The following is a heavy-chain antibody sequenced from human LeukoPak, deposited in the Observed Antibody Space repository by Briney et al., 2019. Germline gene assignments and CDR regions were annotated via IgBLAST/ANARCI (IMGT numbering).Heavy chain of an antibody. J-gene: IGHJ6*03. CDR3: ARDYYDFWSGSGRNGNDYYYYYYMDV. Sequence: SVKVSCKASRGTFSSYAISWVRQAPGQGLEWMGGIIPIFGTANYAQKFQGRVTITADESSCTAYMELSSLRSEDTAVYYCARDYYDFWSGSGRNGNDYYYYYYMDVWGKGTTVTVSS. V-gene: IGHV1-69*13. D-gene: IGHD3-3*01. CDR2: IIPIFGTA. CDR1: RGTFSSYA.